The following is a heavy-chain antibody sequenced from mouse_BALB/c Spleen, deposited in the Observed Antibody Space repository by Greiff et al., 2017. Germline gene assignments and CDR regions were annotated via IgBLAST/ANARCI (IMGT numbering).Heavy chain of an antibody. D-gene: IGHD1-1*02. Sequence: EVQLVESGGGLVQPGGSRKLSCAASGFTFSSFGMHWVRQAPEKGLGWVAYISSGSSTIYYADTVKGRFTISRDNPKNTLFLQMTSLRSEDTAMYYCARKDGSHPYWYFDVWGAGTTVTVSS. V-gene: IGHV5-17*02. CDR3: ARKDGSHPYWYFDV. CDR1: GFTFSSFG. J-gene: IGHJ1*01. CDR2: ISSGSSTI.